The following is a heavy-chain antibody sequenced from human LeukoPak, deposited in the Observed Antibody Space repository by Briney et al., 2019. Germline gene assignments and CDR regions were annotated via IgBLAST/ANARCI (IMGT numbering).Heavy chain of an antibody. CDR1: GFSFSSYW. J-gene: IGHJ4*02. CDR2: MKQDGSQT. Sequence: AGGSLRLSCLASGFSFSSYWMNWVRQAQGKGPEWLANMKQDGSQTYYVDSVKGRFTISRDNAKNSLYLQMNSLRAGDTAVYYCATDAVGDSWSDYWGQGTLVTVSS. CDR3: ATDAVGDSWSDY. V-gene: IGHV3-7*01. D-gene: IGHD6-13*01.